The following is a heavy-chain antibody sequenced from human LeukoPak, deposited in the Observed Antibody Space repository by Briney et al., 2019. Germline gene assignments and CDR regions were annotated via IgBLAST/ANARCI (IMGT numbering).Heavy chain of an antibody. CDR1: GFTFSSYA. CDR3: ARATYSGGYYFDQ. D-gene: IGHD1-26*01. J-gene: IGHJ4*02. Sequence: GGTLRLSCAASGFTFSSYAMNWVRQAPGKGLEWVAVTSYDGSDKYYADSVKGRFTISRDNSKNTLYLQMSSLRTEDTAVYHCARATYSGGYYFDQWGQGILVTVSS. V-gene: IGHV3-30-3*01. CDR2: TSYDGSDK.